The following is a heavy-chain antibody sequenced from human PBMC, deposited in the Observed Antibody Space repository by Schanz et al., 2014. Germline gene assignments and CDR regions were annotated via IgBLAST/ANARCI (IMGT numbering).Heavy chain of an antibody. Sequence: EVQLVESGGGLIQPGGSLRLSCAASGFSVGNKYMNWVRQAPGKGLEWVSAMNESHSTIYYADSVRGRFTISRDNAENTLFLQMNSLRAEDTAVYYCAKDAPYPFDLWGRGTLITVSS. CDR1: GFSVGNKY. CDR2: MNESHSTI. CDR3: AKDAPYPFDL. J-gene: IGHJ2*01. V-gene: IGHV3-23*04.